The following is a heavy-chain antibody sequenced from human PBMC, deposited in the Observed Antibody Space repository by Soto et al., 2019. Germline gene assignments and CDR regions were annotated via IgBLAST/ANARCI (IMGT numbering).Heavy chain of an antibody. CDR1: GGFTSTNNW. V-gene: IGHV4-4*02. D-gene: IGHD2-21*01. Sequence: QLQLQESGPGLVRPSGTLSLTCAVSGGFTSTNNWWSWVRQPPGKGLEWIGDAYHSGSTEYNPSLKSRGSISVDKYKNQISLKLTSATAADTAVYYCARSPPSSYYGGSGTFDYWGQGTLVTVSS. CDR3: ARSPPSSYYGGSGTFDY. J-gene: IGHJ4*02. CDR2: AYHSGST.